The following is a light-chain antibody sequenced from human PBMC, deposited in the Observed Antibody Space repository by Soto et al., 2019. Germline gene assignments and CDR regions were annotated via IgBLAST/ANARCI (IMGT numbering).Light chain of an antibody. V-gene: IGLV2-8*01. CDR1: SSDVGTYDY. CDR3: SSYAGRSMYV. CDR2: GVT. J-gene: IGLJ1*01. Sequence: QSVLTQPPSASGSPGQSVTFSCTGTSSDVGTYDYVSWYQQYPGKAPKLLIYGVTRRSSGVPDRFSGSKSGNTAALTVSGLQAEDEAYYYCSSYAGRSMYVFGTGTKVTVL.